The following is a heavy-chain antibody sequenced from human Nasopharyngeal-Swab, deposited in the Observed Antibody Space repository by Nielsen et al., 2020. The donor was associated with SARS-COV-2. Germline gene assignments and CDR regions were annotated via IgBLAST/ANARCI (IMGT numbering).Heavy chain of an antibody. J-gene: IGHJ4*02. Sequence: GESLKISCAASGFTFSDYCMSWIRQAPGKGLEWVSYMSNSGSTIYYADSVKGRFTISRDNAKSSLYLQMNSLRAEDTAVYYCAREIRDSYYFDYWGQGTLVTVSS. CDR2: MSNSGSTI. CDR3: AREIRDSYYFDY. CDR1: GFTFSDYC. V-gene: IGHV3-11*04. D-gene: IGHD3/OR15-3a*01.